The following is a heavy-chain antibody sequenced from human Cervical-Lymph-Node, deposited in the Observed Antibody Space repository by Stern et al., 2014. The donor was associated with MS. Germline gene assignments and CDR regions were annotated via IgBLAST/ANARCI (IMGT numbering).Heavy chain of an antibody. J-gene: IGHJ4*02. CDR3: AKGSGGSGYYPVALDY. CDR2: ITWNSVSV. V-gene: IGHV3-9*01. Sequence: VQLVESGGGLVQPGRSLRLSCAASGFTFDDYAMHWVRQAPGKGLEWVSGITWNSVSVGYADSVKGRFTSSRDNAKNSLYLQMNSLRGDDTALYYCAKGSGGSGYYPVALDYWGQGTLVTVSS. D-gene: IGHD3-3*01. CDR1: GFTFDDYA.